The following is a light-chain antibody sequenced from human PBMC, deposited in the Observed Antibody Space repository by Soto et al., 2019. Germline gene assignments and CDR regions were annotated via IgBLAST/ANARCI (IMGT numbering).Light chain of an antibody. CDR3: CSYAVSSTYV. Sequence: QSALTQPASGSGSPGQSITISCTGTSSDVGRYNIVSWYQQHPGKAPKLMIYEGSKRPSGVSNRFSGSKSGNTASLTISGLQAEDEADYYCCSYAVSSTYVFGTGPKLTVL. J-gene: IGLJ1*01. CDR1: SSDVGRYNI. V-gene: IGLV2-23*01. CDR2: EGS.